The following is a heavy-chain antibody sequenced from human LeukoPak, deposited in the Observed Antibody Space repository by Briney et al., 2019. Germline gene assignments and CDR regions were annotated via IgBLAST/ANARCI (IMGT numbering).Heavy chain of an antibody. CDR3: ARPKAGTTLRYYYYMDG. D-gene: IGHD1-7*01. J-gene: IGHJ6*03. CDR1: GFTFSSYA. CDR2: ISSNGGST. Sequence: GGSLRLSCAASGFTFSSYAMHWVRQAPGKGLEYVSAISSNGGSTYYANSVKGRFTISRDNSKNTLYLQMGSLRAEDMAVYYCARPKAGTTLRYYYYMDGWGKGTTVTVS. V-gene: IGHV3-64*01.